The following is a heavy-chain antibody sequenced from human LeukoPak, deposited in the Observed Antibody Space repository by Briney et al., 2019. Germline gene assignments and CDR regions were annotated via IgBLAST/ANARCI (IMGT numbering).Heavy chain of an antibody. CDR1: GFTFSSYI. D-gene: IGHD6-13*01. CDR2: ISGSSNYI. V-gene: IGHV3-21*01. J-gene: IGHJ4*02. CDR3: ASLGIAAAGTIDY. Sequence: GGSLRLSCAASGFTFSSYILSWVRQAPGKGLEWVSSISGSSNYIYYADSVKGRFTISRDNAKNSLYLQMNSLRAEDTAVYYCASLGIAAAGTIDYWGQGTLVTVSS.